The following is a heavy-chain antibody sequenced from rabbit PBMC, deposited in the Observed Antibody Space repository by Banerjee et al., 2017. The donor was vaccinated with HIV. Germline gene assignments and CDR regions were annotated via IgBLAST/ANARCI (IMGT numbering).Heavy chain of an antibody. CDR1: GIDFSSYG. D-gene: IGHD4-1*01. J-gene: IGHJ4*01. V-gene: IGHV1S45*01. Sequence: QEQLEESGGDLVTLGGSLKLSCKASGIDFSSYGISWVRQAPGKGLEWIGCFYTTSGSAYYASWAKGRFTISKTSSTTVTLQMTSLTAADTATYFCARDLAGVIGWNFNLWGPGTLVTVS. CDR2: FYTTSGSA. CDR3: ARDLAGVIGWNFNL.